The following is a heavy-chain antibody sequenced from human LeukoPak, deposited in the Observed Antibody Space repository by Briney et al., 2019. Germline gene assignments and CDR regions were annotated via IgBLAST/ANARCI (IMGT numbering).Heavy chain of an antibody. D-gene: IGHD6-19*01. V-gene: IGHV1-8*01. CDR1: GFTFTSYD. Sequence: ASVKVSCKASGFTFTSYDINWVRQASGQGLEWMGWMNPNNGNTGYAQKFQGRVTMTRDTSISTAYMELRGLRSEDTAVYYCARDREYSSGRYGAFDIWAKGQWSPSLQ. J-gene: IGHJ3*02. CDR2: MNPNNGNT. CDR3: ARDREYSSGRYGAFDI.